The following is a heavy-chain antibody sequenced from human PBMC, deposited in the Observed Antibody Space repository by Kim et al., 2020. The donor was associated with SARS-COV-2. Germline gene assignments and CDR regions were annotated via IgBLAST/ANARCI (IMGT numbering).Heavy chain of an antibody. CDR3: AKDWSTSY. J-gene: IGHJ4*02. D-gene: IGHD2-8*02. Sequence: GGSLRLSCVGSGFTFNTCWMNWVRQAPGKGLEWVANIKADGSEKRYVDSVKGRFTISRDNAKNSLYLQMNSLRAEDTAVYYCAKDWSTSYWGQGTLVTVS. CDR1: GFTFNTCW. CDR2: IKADGSEK. V-gene: IGHV3-7*03.